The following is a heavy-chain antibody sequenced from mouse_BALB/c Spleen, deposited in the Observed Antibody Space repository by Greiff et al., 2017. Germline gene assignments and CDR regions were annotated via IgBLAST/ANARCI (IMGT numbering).Heavy chain of an antibody. CDR2: IYPGGGYT. V-gene: IGHV1-63*02. J-gene: IGHJ4*01. CDR1: GYTFTNYW. CDR3: ASFTTVDYAMDY. Sequence: VQRVESGAELVRPGTSVKISCKASGYTFTNYWLGWVKQRPGHGLEWIGDIYPGGGYTNYNEKFKGKATLTADTSSSTAYMQLSSLTSEDSAVYFCASFTTVDYAMDYWGQGTSVTVSS. D-gene: IGHD1-1*01.